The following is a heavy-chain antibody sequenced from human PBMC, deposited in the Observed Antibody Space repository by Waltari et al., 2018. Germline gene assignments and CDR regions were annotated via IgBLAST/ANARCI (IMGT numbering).Heavy chain of an antibody. CDR2: MNPNSGNT. D-gene: IGHD7-27*01. J-gene: IGHJ4*02. CDR3: ARLSDWGWGGVYYFDY. V-gene: IGHV1-8*01. CDR1: GYTFTSYD. Sequence: QVQLVQSGAEVKKPGASVKVSCKASGYTFTSYDINWVRQATGQGLEWMGGMNPNSGNTGYAQKFQGIVTMTRNTSISTAYMELSSLRSEDAAVYYCARLSDWGWGGVYYFDYWGQGTLVTVSS.